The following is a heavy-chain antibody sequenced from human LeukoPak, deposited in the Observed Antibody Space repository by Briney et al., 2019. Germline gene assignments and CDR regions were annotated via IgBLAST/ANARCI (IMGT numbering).Heavy chain of an antibody. CDR3: AKDGGTHFDH. Sequence: GGSLRLSCAASGFTFSSYGMHWVRQAPGKGLEWVAFIRYDGSNKYYADFVKGRFTISRDNAKTSLYLQMNSLRADDTAVYYCAKDGGTHFDHWGQGTLVTVSS. D-gene: IGHD1-26*01. CDR1: GFTFSSYG. J-gene: IGHJ4*02. CDR2: IRYDGSNK. V-gene: IGHV3-30*02.